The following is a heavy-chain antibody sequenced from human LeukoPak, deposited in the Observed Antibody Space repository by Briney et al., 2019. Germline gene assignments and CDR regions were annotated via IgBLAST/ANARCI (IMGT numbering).Heavy chain of an antibody. Sequence: PSETLSLTCAVSGGSISSGGYSWSWIRQPPGKGLEWIGYIYHSGSTYYNPSLKSRVTISVDRSKNQFSLKLSSVTAADTALYYCARESSGYYSNILDIWGQGTMVTVSS. J-gene: IGHJ3*02. CDR2: IYHSGST. CDR3: ARESSGYYSNILDI. D-gene: IGHD3-22*01. V-gene: IGHV4-30-2*01. CDR1: GGSISSGGYS.